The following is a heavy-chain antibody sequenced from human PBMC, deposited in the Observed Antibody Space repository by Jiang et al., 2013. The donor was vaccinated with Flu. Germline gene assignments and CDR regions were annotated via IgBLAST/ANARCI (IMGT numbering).Heavy chain of an antibody. Sequence: QLVESGAEVKKPGASVKVSCKASGYTFTSYYMHWVRQAPGQGLEWMGIINPSGGSTSYAQKFQGRVTMTRDTSTSTVYMELSSLRSEDTAVYYCARDTTTVVEVDAFDIWGQGTMVTVSS. CDR1: GYTFTSYY. CDR2: INPSGGST. V-gene: IGHV1-46*01. CDR3: ARDTTTVVEVDAFDI. D-gene: IGHD4-23*01. J-gene: IGHJ3*02.